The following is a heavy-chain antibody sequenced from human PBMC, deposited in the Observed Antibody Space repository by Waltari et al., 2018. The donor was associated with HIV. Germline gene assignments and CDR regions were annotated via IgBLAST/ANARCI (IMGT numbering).Heavy chain of an antibody. J-gene: IGHJ4*02. V-gene: IGHV1-46*01. CDR3: ARAPCSGGSCRLFDY. CDR1: GYTLISYY. D-gene: IGHD2-15*01. CDR2: INPSGNST. Sequence: QVQLVQSGAEVKKPGASVKVSCKASGYTLISYYMHWVRQDPGQGLEWMGIINPSGNSTSYVQKFQGRLTMTRDTSTSTVYMELSSLRSEDTAVYYCARAPCSGGSCRLFDYWGQGTLVTVSS.